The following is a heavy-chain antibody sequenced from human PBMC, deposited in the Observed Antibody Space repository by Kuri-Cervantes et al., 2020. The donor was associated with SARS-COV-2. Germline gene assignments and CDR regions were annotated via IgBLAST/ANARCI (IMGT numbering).Heavy chain of an antibody. CDR1: GGSISSGSYY. D-gene: IGHD3-22*01. Sequence: SETLSLTCTVSGGSISSGSYYWSWIRQPAGKGLEWIGRIYTSGSTNYNPSLKSRVTMSVDTSKNQFSLKLSSVTAADTAVYYCARDERYDSSGYYPFDYWGQGTLVTVSS. V-gene: IGHV4-61*02. CDR2: IYTSGST. J-gene: IGHJ4*02. CDR3: ARDERYDSSGYYPFDY.